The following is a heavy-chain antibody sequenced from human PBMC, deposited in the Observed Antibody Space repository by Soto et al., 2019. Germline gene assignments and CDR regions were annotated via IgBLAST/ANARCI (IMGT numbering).Heavy chain of an antibody. CDR3: ARGGGSSWSYYYYYYYMDV. D-gene: IGHD6-13*01. CDR1: GGSFSGYY. CDR2: INHSGST. Sequence: SETLSLTCAVYGGSFSGYYWSWIRQPPGKGLEWIGEINHSGSTNYNPSLKSRVTISVDTSKNQFSLKLSSVTAADTSVYYCARGGGSSWSYYYYYYYMDVWGKGTTVTVSS. V-gene: IGHV4-34*01. J-gene: IGHJ6*03.